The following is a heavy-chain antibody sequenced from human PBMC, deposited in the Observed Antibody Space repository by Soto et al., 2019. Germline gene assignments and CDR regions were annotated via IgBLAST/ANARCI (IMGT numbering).Heavy chain of an antibody. CDR2: IIPISGTA. V-gene: IGHV1-69*13. Sequence: ASVKVSFKASRVAFSKFIVTWVRQAPGLGLEWVGGIIPISGTANYAQKFQGRVTITADESTSTSYMEVNNLRSEDTAVYYCAKVRYSSPMGYYYGMDVWGQGTTVTVSS. CDR1: RVAFSKFI. CDR3: AKVRYSSPMGYYYGMDV. J-gene: IGHJ6*02. D-gene: IGHD6-19*01.